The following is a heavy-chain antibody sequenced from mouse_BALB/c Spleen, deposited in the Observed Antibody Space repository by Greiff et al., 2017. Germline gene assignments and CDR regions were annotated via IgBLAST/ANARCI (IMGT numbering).Heavy chain of an antibody. CDR3: ARGDTTGSFDV. CDR1: GFNIKDTY. CDR2: IDPANGNT. V-gene: IGHV14-3*02. Sequence: EVQLQQSGAELVKPGASVKLSCTASGFNIKDTYMHWVKQRPEQGLEWIGRIDPANGNTKYDPKFQGKATITADTSSNTAYLQLSSLTSEDTAVYYCARGDTTGSFDVWGEGTTVTVSS. J-gene: IGHJ1*01. D-gene: IGHD1-1*01.